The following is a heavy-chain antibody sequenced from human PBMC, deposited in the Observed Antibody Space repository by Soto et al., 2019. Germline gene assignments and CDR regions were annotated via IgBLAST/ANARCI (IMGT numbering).Heavy chain of an antibody. D-gene: IGHD3-10*01. CDR3: ARGQLLHYQYGLDV. Sequence: QVQLQESGPALVRPSDSLSLMCSVSGVPITTFYWSWIRQAPGKGLEYIGYIYYGGSTHYNPALKSRVTISVDTANNEFSLKLRSVTAADTAAYYCARGQLLHYQYGLDVWGQGTTDIV. CDR2: IYYGGST. J-gene: IGHJ6*02. V-gene: IGHV4-59*07. CDR1: GVPITTFY.